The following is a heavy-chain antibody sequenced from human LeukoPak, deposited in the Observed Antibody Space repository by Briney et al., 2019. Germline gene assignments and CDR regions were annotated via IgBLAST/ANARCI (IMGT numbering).Heavy chain of an antibody. V-gene: IGHV4-59*01. CDR1: GGSIRSYY. J-gene: IGHJ2*01. Sequence: PSETLSLTCTVSGGSIRSYYWGWIRQPPGKGLEWIGYIYNSGSTNYNPSLKSRVTISVDTSKNQFSLKLTSVTAADTAVYYCARVYYSSSYDYWYFDLWGRGTLVTVSS. CDR3: ARVYYSSSYDYWYFDL. D-gene: IGHD6-13*01. CDR2: IYNSGST.